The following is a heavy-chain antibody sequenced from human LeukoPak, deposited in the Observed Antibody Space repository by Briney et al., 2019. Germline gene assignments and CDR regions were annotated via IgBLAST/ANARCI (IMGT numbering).Heavy chain of an antibody. V-gene: IGHV4-38-2*02. D-gene: IGHD1-7*01. CDR1: GYSISSGYY. CDR2: IYHSGST. Sequence: SETLSLTCTVSGYSISSGYYWGWIRQPPGKGLEWIGSIYHSGSTYYNPSLKSRVTISVDTSKNQLSLKLSSVTAADTAVYYCARDELDVMNPWDNWFDPWGQGTLVTVSS. CDR3: ARDELDVMNPWDNWFDP. J-gene: IGHJ5*02.